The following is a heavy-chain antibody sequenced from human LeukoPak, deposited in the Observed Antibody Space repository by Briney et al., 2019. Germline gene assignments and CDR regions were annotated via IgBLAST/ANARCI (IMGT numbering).Heavy chain of an antibody. CDR3: AKAALRYQLLSSLDY. CDR1: GFXFSSYA. D-gene: IGHD2-2*01. Sequence: GGSLRLSCAASGFXFSSYAINWARQAPGKGLEWVSAISGSGASTYYADSVKGRFTISRDNSKNTLYLQMNSLRAEDTAIYYCAKAALRYQLLSSLDYWGQGTLVTVSS. J-gene: IGHJ4*02. V-gene: IGHV3-23*01. CDR2: ISGSGAST.